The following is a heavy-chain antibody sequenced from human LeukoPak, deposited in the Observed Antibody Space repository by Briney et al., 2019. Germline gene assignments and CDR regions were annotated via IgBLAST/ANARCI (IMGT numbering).Heavy chain of an antibody. D-gene: IGHD3-3*01. CDR1: GYSISSGYY. Sequence: PSETLSLTCTVSGYSISSGYYWGWIQQPPGKGLEWIGSIYHSGSTYYNPSLKSRVTISVDTSKNQFSLKLSSVTAADTAVYYCAREILGPFDFWSGYYSGLDWFDPWGQGTLVTVSS. CDR2: IYHSGST. J-gene: IGHJ5*02. V-gene: IGHV4-38-2*02. CDR3: AREILGPFDFWSGYYSGLDWFDP.